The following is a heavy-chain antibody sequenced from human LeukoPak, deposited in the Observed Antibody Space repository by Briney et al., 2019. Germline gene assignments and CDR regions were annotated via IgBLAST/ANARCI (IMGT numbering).Heavy chain of an antibody. CDR3: ARAMT. CDR2: IKQDGSEK. Sequence: PGGSLRLSCAASGFTFSSHWMSWVRQAPGKGLEWVANIKQDGSEKYYVDSVKGRFTISRDNAKNSLYLQMNSLRAEDTAVYYCARAMTWGQGTLVSVSS. V-gene: IGHV3-7*01. CDR1: GFTFSSHW. J-gene: IGHJ5*02.